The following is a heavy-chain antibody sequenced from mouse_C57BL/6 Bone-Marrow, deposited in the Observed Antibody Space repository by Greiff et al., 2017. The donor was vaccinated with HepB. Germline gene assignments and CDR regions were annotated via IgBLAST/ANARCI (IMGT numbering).Heavy chain of an antibody. CDR1: GYSFTSYY. CDR3: ARGDYYYGSSWYWYFDV. V-gene: IGHV1-66*01. J-gene: IGHJ1*03. CDR2: IYPGSGNT. D-gene: IGHD1-1*01. Sequence: QVHVKQSGPELVKPGASVKISCKASGYSFTSYYIHWVKQRPGQGLEWIGWIYPGSGNTKYNEKFKGKATLTADTSSSTAYMQLSSLTSEDSAVYYCARGDYYYGSSWYWYFDVWGTGTTVTVSS.